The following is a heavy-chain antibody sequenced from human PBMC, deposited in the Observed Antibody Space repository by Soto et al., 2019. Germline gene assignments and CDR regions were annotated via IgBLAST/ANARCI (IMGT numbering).Heavy chain of an antibody. CDR2: ISYDGSNK. V-gene: IGHV3-30*03. CDR3: AVGRRAAIRH. J-gene: IGHJ4*02. Sequence: HPGGSLRLSCAASGFTFSSYGMHWVRQAPGKGLEWVAVISYDGSNKYYADSVKGRFTISRDNSKSTLYLQMNSLRAEDTAVYYCAVGRRAAIRHWGQGTLVTVSS. D-gene: IGHD2-2*01. CDR1: GFTFSSYG.